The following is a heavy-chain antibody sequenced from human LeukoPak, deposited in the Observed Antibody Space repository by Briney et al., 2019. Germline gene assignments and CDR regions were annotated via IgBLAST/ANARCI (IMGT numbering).Heavy chain of an antibody. J-gene: IGHJ6*02. D-gene: IGHD5-12*01. CDR1: GGTFSSYA. CDR2: IIPIFGTA. V-gene: IGHV1-69*01. Sequence: GASVKVSCKASGGTFSSYAISWVRQAPGQGLEWMGGIIPIFGTANYAQKFQGRVTITADESTSTAYMELSSLRSEDTAVYYCASFPISYYYGMDVWGQGTTVTVSS. CDR3: ASFPISYYYGMDV.